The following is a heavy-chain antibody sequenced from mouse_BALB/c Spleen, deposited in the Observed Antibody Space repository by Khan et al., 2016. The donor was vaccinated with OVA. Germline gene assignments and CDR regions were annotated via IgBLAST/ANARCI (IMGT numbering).Heavy chain of an antibody. D-gene: IGHD2-3*01. CDR1: GFNIKDTY. CDR3: ARPSYDPRDFDV. CDR2: IAPANGNT. J-gene: IGHJ1*01. Sequence: EVQLQESGAALVKPGASVDLSCTASGFNIKDTYIHWVKQRPEQGLQWIGRIAPANGNTKYDPKFQGKATITADTSSTTSYLRLSSLTSEDTAVYFCARPSYDPRDFDVWGAGTTVTVSS. V-gene: IGHV14-3*02.